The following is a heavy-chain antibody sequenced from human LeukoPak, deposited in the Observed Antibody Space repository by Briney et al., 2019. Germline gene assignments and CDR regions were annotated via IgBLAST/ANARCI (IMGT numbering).Heavy chain of an antibody. Sequence: SETLSLTCTVSGGSISSSSYYWGWIRQPPGKGLEWIGSIYYSGSTYYNPSLKSRVTISVDTSKNQFSLKLSSVTAADTAVYYCAREQYEGSCGDYWDQGTLVTVSS. D-gene: IGHD1-26*01. CDR3: AREQYEGSCGDY. V-gene: IGHV4-39*07. CDR1: GGSISSSSYY. J-gene: IGHJ4*02. CDR2: IYYSGST.